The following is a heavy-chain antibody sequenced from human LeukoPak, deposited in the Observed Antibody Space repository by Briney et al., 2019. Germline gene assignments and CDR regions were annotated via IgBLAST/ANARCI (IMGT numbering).Heavy chain of an antibody. V-gene: IGHV1-18*01. CDR3: ARDLTDFWSGYYERYNWFDP. Sequence: GASVKVSCKASGYTFTSYGISWVRQAPGQGLEWMGWISAYNGNTNYAQKLQGRVTMTTDTSTSTAYMELRSLRSDDTAVYYCARDLTDFWSGYYERYNWFDPWGQGTLVTVSS. J-gene: IGHJ5*02. D-gene: IGHD3-3*01. CDR1: GYTFTSYG. CDR2: ISAYNGNT.